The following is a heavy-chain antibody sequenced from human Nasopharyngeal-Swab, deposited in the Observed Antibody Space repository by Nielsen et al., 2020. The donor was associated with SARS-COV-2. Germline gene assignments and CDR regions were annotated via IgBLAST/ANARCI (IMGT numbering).Heavy chain of an antibody. CDR3: ATIEISGKGAYYYYMDV. V-gene: IGHV1-24*01. CDR2: FDPEDGET. D-gene: IGHD3-10*01. J-gene: IGHJ6*03. Sequence: WVRQVPGQGLEWMGGFDPEDGETIYAQKFQGRVTMTEDTSTDTAYMELSSLRSEDTAVYYCATIEISGKGAYYYYMDVWGKGTTVTVS.